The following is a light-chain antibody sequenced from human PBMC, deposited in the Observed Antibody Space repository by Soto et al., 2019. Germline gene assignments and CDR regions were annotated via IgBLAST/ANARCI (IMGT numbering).Light chain of an antibody. CDR1: SSDVGSYNR. CDR3: SLYISGSTYV. Sequence: QSALTQPPSVSGSPGQSVTISCTGTSSDVGSYNRLSWYQQPPGTAPKLIMYEVNTRPSGVPDRFSGSKSGSTASLTISGLQAQDEADYHCSLYISGSTYVFGTGTKV. CDR2: EVN. J-gene: IGLJ1*01. V-gene: IGLV2-18*01.